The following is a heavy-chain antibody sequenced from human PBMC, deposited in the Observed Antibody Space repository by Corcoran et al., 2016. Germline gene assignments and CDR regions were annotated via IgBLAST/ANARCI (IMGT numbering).Heavy chain of an antibody. J-gene: IGHJ5*02. D-gene: IGHD6-19*01. CDR3: ARNRATVSDSLWFDP. V-gene: IGHV1-3*01. Sequence: QVQLVQSGTEVKKPGASVKVSCKASGYTFTSYAIYWVRQAPGQSLEWMGWINAGTGNTKYSQHFQGRVSITMDTSATIAYMELSSLRSEDTAVYYCARNRATVSDSLWFDPWGQGTLVIVSS. CDR1: GYTFTSYA. CDR2: INAGTGNT.